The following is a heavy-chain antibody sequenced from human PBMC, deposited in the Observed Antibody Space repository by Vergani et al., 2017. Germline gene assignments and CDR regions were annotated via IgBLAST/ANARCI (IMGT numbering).Heavy chain of an antibody. D-gene: IGHD3-3*01. V-gene: IGHV5-51*01. J-gene: IGHJ6*02. Sequence: EVQLVQSGAEVKKPGESLKISCKGSGYSFTSYWIGWVRQMPGKGLEWMGIIYPGDSDTRYSPSFQGQVTISADKSISTAYLQWSSLKASDTAMYYCAGHASHDTIFGGVSDCCGMDVWGQGTTVTVSS. CDR3: AGHASHDTIFGGVSDCCGMDV. CDR1: GYSFTSYW. CDR2: IYPGDSDT.